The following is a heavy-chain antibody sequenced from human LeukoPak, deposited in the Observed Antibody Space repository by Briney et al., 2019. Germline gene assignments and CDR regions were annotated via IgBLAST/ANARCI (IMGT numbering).Heavy chain of an antibody. CDR3: ARDSPDYGDYSAYYYMDV. V-gene: IGHV3-48*03. Sequence: GGSLRLSWAASGFTFSSYEMNWVRQAPGKGLEWVSYISSSGFITYYVDSVKGRFTISRDNAKNSLYLQMNSLRAEDTAVYYCARDSPDYGDYSAYYYMDVWGKGTTVTISS. CDR2: ISSSGFIT. J-gene: IGHJ6*03. D-gene: IGHD4-17*01. CDR1: GFTFSSYE.